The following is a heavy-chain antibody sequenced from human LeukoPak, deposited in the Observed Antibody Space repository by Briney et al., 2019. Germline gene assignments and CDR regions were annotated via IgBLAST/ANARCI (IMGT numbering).Heavy chain of an antibody. CDR1: GFTFSSYS. CDR2: ISSSSSYI. CDR3: VQGPYLDY. D-gene: IGHD2-21*01. J-gene: IGHJ4*02. V-gene: IGHV3-21*06. Sequence: GGSLRLSCAASGFTFSSYSMNWVRQAPGKGLEWVSSISSSSSYICYADSMKGRFTISRDNAKNSLYLQMKSLRAEDTALYFCVQGPYLDYWGQGTLVTVSS.